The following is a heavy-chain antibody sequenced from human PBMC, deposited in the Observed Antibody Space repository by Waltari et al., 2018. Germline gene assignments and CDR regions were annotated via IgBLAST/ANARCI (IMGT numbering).Heavy chain of an antibody. J-gene: IGHJ6*03. Sequence: QVQLVESGGGVVQPGRSLRLSCAAAGFTFSSYAMHWVRQAPGQGLESVAVISYDGSNKYYADSVKGRFTISRDNSKNTLYLQMNSLRAEDTAVYYCARDSTRYDFWSGYYPYYYYYYMDVWGKGTTVTISS. CDR3: ARDSTRYDFWSGYYPYYYYYYMDV. V-gene: IGHV3-30-3*01. D-gene: IGHD3-3*01. CDR2: ISYDGSNK. CDR1: GFTFSSYA.